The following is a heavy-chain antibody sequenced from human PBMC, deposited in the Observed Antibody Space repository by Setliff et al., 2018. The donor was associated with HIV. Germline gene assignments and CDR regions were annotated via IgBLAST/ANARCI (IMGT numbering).Heavy chain of an antibody. CDR3: ARRDGRSMNAFQI. V-gene: IGHV5-51*01. Sequence: GESLTISCKAVDYTFTTYWIGWVRQMHGEGLEGMGIIYPDDSNIRYNPSFQSQVTISADKSITTAYLEIHNLKASDTATYYCARRDGRSMNAFQIWGPGTMVTVSS. CDR2: IYPDDSNI. J-gene: IGHJ3*01. D-gene: IGHD6-13*01. CDR1: DYTFTTYW.